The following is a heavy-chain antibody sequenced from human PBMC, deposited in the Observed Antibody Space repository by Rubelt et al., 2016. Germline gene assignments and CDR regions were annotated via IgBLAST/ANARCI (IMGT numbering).Heavy chain of an antibody. J-gene: IGHJ4*02. D-gene: IGHD1-26*01. V-gene: IGHV4-39*01. CDR1: GGSISSSSYY. CDR3: AGEWELLEMDY. Sequence: QLQLQESGPGLVKPSETLSLTCTVSGGSISSSSYYWGWIRQPPGKGLEWIGEINHSGSTNYNPSLKSRVTISVDTSKNQVSLKLSSVTAADTAVYYCAGEWELLEMDYWGQGTLVTVSS. CDR2: INHSGST.